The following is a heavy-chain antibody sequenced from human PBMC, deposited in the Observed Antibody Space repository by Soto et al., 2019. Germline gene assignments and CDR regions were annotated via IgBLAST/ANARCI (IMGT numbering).Heavy chain of an antibody. CDR1: GFTFGSYG. CDR3: SRARNPYYYDGSRRYSYYYVMDV. J-gene: IGHJ6*02. V-gene: IGHV3-33*01. Sequence: PGGSLRLSCAASGFTFGSYGMHWVRQAPGKGLERVAVTWYDGSNENYADSVKGRFTISRDNSKNTLYLQMNSLRAEDTAVYYCSRARNPYYYDGSRRYSYYYVMDVWGQGTTVTVSS. D-gene: IGHD3-22*01. CDR2: TWYDGSNE.